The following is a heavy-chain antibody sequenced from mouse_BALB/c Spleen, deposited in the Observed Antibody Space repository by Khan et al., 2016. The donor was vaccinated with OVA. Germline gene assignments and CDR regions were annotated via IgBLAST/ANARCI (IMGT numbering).Heavy chain of an antibody. Sequence: EVELVESGGGLVKPGGSLKLSCAASGFTFSTYAMSWVRQTPEKRLEWVATISSDGDYTYYPDNVTGRFTISRDNAKNILYLQMSSLGSEDTAMYYCARSAYGNFAYWGQGTLVTVS. J-gene: IGHJ3*01. V-gene: IGHV5-9-3*01. CDR2: ISSDGDYT. D-gene: IGHD2-1*01. CDR1: GFTFSTYA. CDR3: ARSAYGNFAY.